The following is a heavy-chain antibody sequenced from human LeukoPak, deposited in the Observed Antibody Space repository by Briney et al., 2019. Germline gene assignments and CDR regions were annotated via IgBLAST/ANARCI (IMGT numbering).Heavy chain of an antibody. D-gene: IGHD3-16*01. V-gene: IGHV4-59*08. Sequence: PSETLSLTCTVSGGSINNYYWSWVRQPPGAGLEWLAYIYYTGSTNYNPSLKTRLTISVDTSKNQFSLRLNSVPAADTAVYYCARFSQYYDSPTHYLDYWGQRILVTVSS. CDR1: GGSINNYY. CDR2: IYYTGST. J-gene: IGHJ4*02. CDR3: ARFSQYYDSPTHYLDY.